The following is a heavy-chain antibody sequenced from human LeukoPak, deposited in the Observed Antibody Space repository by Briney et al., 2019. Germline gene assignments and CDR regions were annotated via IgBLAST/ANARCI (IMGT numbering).Heavy chain of an antibody. D-gene: IGHD1-26*01. Sequence: SETLSLTCTVSGGSISSYYWSWIRQPPGKGLEWIGYIYYSGSTNYNPSLKSRVTISVDTSKNQFSLKLSSVTAADAAVYYCARRWELLYAFDIWGQGTMVTVSS. J-gene: IGHJ3*02. CDR3: ARRWELLYAFDI. V-gene: IGHV4-59*08. CDR1: GGSISSYY. CDR2: IYYSGST.